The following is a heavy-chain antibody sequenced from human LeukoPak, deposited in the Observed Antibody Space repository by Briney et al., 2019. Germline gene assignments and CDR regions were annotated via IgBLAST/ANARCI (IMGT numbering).Heavy chain of an antibody. Sequence: GGSLRLSCAASGFTFSSYEMNWVRQAPGKGLEWVSYISSSSSYIYYADSVKGRFTISRDNAKNSLYLQMNSLRAEDTAVYYCARDCRLRYFDWFQDYWGQGTLVTVSS. V-gene: IGHV3-21*05. J-gene: IGHJ4*02. D-gene: IGHD3-9*01. CDR3: ARDCRLRYFDWFQDY. CDR2: ISSSSSYI. CDR1: GFTFSSYE.